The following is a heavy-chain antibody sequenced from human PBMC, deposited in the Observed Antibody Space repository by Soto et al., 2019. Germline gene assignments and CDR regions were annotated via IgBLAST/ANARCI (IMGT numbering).Heavy chain of an antibody. J-gene: IGHJ4*01. CDR1: GYSFIDYS. D-gene: IGHD6-6*01. CDR3: ARAAVRAEYFLDH. Sequence: ASVKVSCKASGYSFIDYSINWVRQAPGQGLELMGWIATYNGNANYPQKFQGRVTMTTDTSANTSYLELRGLRPDDTAVYYCARAAVRAEYFLDHWG. V-gene: IGHV1-18*01. CDR2: IATYNGNA.